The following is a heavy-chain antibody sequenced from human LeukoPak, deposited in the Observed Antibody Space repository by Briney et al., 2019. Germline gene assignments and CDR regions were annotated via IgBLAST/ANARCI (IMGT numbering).Heavy chain of an antibody. CDR2: IYYSGST. J-gene: IGHJ4*02. Sequence: SETLSLTCTVSGGSISSSSYYWGWIRQPPGKGLEWIGSIYYSGSTYYNPSLKSRVTISVDTSKNQFSLKLSSVTAADTAVHYCARRPGTFVDYWGQGTLVTVSS. V-gene: IGHV4-39*01. D-gene: IGHD2-21*01. CDR3: ARRPGTFVDY. CDR1: GGSISSSSYY.